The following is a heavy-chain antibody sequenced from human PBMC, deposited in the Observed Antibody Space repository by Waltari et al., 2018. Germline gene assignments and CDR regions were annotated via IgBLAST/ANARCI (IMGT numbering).Heavy chain of an antibody. CDR2: ISYNERNI. V-gene: IGHV3-30*04. Sequence: QVQLVESGGGVVQPGRSLRLSCAASEFTFRSYAMHWVRQAPGKGLEWVAVISYNERNIYYVDSVKGRFIISRDNSRKMLYLQMNSLRTEDTAVYYCARDYCDRTNCHGMDVWGQGTTLTVSS. CDR3: ARDYCDRTNCHGMDV. CDR1: EFTFRSYA. D-gene: IGHD3-22*01. J-gene: IGHJ6*02.